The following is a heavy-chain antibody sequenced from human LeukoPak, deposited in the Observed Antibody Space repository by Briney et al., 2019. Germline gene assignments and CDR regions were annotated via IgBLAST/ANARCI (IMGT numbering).Heavy chain of an antibody. J-gene: IGHJ4*02. Sequence: GGSLRLSCTASGCTFSTYWMSWVRQAPGTGLECVASIKQDGSEKEYVDSVKGRFTISRDNAKNSLYLQMISLRAEDTAVYYCARWRGAQSEFEYWGQGTLVTVSS. CDR1: GCTFSTYW. D-gene: IGHD3-3*01. CDR3: ARWRGAQSEFEY. CDR2: IKQDGSEK. V-gene: IGHV3-7*01.